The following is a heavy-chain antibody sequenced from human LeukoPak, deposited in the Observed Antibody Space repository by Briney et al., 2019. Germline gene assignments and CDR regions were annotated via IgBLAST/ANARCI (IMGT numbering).Heavy chain of an antibody. Sequence: GGSLRLSCAASGFTFSSYAMSWVRQAPGKGLEWVSAISGSGGSTYYADSVKGRFTISRDNSKNTLYLQMNSLRAEDTAVYYCATPPLRYFDWLFTLGYWGQGTLVTVSS. CDR3: ATPPLRYFDWLFTLGY. J-gene: IGHJ4*02. CDR2: ISGSGGST. V-gene: IGHV3-23*01. D-gene: IGHD3-9*01. CDR1: GFTFSSYA.